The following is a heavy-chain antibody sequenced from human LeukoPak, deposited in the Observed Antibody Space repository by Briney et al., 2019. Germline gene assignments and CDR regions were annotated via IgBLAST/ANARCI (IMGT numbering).Heavy chain of an antibody. CDR3: ARQIVGARFLESFDY. CDR1: GSLFVTHA. D-gene: IGHD3-3*01. CDR2: IWNDGNNK. J-gene: IGHJ4*02. V-gene: IGHV3-33*01. Sequence: PGGSLRLSCKASGSLFVTHAMPWVRQAPGKGLEWVAVIWNDGNNKDYAESVKGRFTISRDNSKETLYLHMSGLRGEDAAVYYCARQIVGARFLESFDYWGQGTLVTVSS.